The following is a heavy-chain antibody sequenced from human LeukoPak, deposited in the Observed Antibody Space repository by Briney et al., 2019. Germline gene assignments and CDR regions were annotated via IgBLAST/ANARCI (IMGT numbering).Heavy chain of an antibody. CDR2: ISGSGGSA. V-gene: IGHV3-23*01. J-gene: IGHJ4*02. Sequence: GGSLRLSCAASGFTFSSYAMSWVRQAPGKGLEWVSAISGSGGSAYYADSVKGRFTISRDNSKNTLYLQMNSLRAEDTAVYYCAKRGSANGGTFDYWGQGTLVTVSS. D-gene: IGHD4-23*01. CDR1: GFTFSSYA. CDR3: AKRGSANGGTFDY.